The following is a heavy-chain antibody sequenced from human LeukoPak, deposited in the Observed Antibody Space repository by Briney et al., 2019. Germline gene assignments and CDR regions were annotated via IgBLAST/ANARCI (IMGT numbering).Heavy chain of an antibody. Sequence: RTSETLSLTCTVSGVSINSDYWTWIRQSPGKGLEWIGFIFYSGITNYSPSLKSRVTISVDTSKNQISLRLSSVTAADTAVYYCARSAYNYRFALDVWGPGTTVTVSS. J-gene: IGHJ6*02. V-gene: IGHV4-59*08. CDR3: ARSAYNYRFALDV. D-gene: IGHD5-18*01. CDR1: GVSINSDY. CDR2: IFYSGIT.